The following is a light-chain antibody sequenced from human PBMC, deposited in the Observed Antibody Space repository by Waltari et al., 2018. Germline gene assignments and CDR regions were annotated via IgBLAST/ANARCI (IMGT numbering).Light chain of an antibody. CDR2: DAS. CDR1: ETIKTW. CDR3: QQYNSYPYT. Sequence: DIQMTQSPSTLSASVGDRATITCRASETIKTWLAWYQQKPGKAPNLLIYDASSLQSGVPSRFTGSGSGTEFTLTISSLQPGDFATYHCQQYNSYPYTFGQGT. J-gene: IGKJ2*01. V-gene: IGKV1-5*01.